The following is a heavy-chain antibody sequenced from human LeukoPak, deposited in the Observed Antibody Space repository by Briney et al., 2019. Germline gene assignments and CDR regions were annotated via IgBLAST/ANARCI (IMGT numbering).Heavy chain of an antibody. Sequence: GASVKVSCKASGYTLTDYYMHWVRQAPGQGLEWMGWINPNSGDTNYAQKSQGRVTMTRDTSISTAYMELRRLTSDDTAVYYCARDWRGSYFPDSWGQGTLVTVSS. D-gene: IGHD1-26*01. CDR3: ARDWRGSYFPDS. V-gene: IGHV1-2*02. CDR2: INPNSGDT. CDR1: GYTLTDYY. J-gene: IGHJ4*02.